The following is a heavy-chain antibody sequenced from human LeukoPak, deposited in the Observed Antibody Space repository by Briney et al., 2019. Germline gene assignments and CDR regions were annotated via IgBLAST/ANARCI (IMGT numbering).Heavy chain of an antibody. D-gene: IGHD3-10*01. CDR2: INHSGST. Sequence: GSLRLSCAASGFTFSSYSMNWVRQAPGKGLEWIGEINHSGSTNYNPSLKSRVTISVDTSKNQFSLKLSSVTAADTAVYYCARGKLRNVGYNWFDPWGQGTLVTVSS. CDR3: ARGKLRNVGYNWFDP. V-gene: IGHV4-34*01. CDR1: GFTFSSYS. J-gene: IGHJ5*02.